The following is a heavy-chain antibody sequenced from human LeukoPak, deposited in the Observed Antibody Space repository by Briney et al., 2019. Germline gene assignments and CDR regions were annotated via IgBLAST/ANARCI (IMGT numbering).Heavy chain of an antibody. V-gene: IGHV1-18*01. J-gene: IGHJ5*02. CDR2: ISAYNGNT. CDR3: AREGRRAAAPPNWFDP. CDR1: GYTFTSYG. D-gene: IGHD6-13*01. Sequence: ASVKVSCKASGYTFTSYGISWVRQAPGQGLEWMGWISAYNGNTNYAQKLQGRVTMTTDTSTSTPYMELRSLRSDDTAVYYLAREGRRAAAPPNWFDPWGEGTLVSVSA.